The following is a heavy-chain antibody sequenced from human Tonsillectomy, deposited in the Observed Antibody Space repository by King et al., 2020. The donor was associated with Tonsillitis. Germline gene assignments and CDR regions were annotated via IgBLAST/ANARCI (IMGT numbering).Heavy chain of an antibody. D-gene: IGHD3-9*01. CDR1: GFTFGDYA. Sequence: VQLVESGGGVVRPGGSLRLSCVASGFTFGDYAMSWVRQAPGKGLECVGFIRSKAYGGTTEYAASVKGRFTISRDDSKSIAYLQMNSLKTEDTAVYYCTRDSFDILIGYYIYYFDYWGQGTLVTVSS. J-gene: IGHJ4*02. CDR2: IRSKAYGGTT. V-gene: IGHV3-49*04. CDR3: TRDSFDILIGYYIYYFDY.